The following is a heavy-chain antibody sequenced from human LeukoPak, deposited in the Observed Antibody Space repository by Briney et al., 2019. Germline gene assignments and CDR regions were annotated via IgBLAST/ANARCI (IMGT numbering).Heavy chain of an antibody. CDR3: ARARGSGSYYRPLDY. CDR1: GYTFTGYY. Sequence: ASVKVSCKASGYTFTGYYIHWVRQAPGQGLEWMGRINPNSGGTNYAQKFQGRVTMTRDTSISTAYMELSRLRSDDTAVYYCARARGSGSYYRPLDYWSQGTLVTVSS. J-gene: IGHJ4*02. CDR2: INPNSGGT. V-gene: IGHV1-2*06. D-gene: IGHD3-10*01.